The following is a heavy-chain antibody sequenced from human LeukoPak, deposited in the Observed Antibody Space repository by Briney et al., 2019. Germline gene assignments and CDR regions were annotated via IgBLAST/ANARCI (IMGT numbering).Heavy chain of an antibody. CDR1: GFTFSSYS. CDR3: ARERITMVRGAPRGMDV. Sequence: PGGSLRLSCAASGFTFSSYSMNWVRQAPGKGLEWVSSISSSSSYIYHADSVKGRFTISRDNAKNSLYLQMNSLRAEDTAVYYCARERITMVRGAPRGMDVWGQGTTVTVSS. J-gene: IGHJ6*02. D-gene: IGHD3-10*01. CDR2: ISSSSSYI. V-gene: IGHV3-21*01.